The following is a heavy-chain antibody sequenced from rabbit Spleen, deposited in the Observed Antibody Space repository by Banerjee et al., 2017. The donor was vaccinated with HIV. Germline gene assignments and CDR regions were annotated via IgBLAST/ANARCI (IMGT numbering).Heavy chain of an antibody. D-gene: IGHD8-1*01. J-gene: IGHJ6*01. Sequence: QSLEESGGDLVKPGASLTLSCTASGVSFSYSSYMCWVRQAPGKGLEWIACIDIGSSGFTYFATWAKGRFTISKTSSTTVTLQMTRLTAADTATYFCARDTASSFSSYGMDLWGPGTLVT. V-gene: IGHV1S40*01. CDR3: ARDTASSFSSYGMDL. CDR2: IDIGSSGFT. CDR1: GVSFSYSSY.